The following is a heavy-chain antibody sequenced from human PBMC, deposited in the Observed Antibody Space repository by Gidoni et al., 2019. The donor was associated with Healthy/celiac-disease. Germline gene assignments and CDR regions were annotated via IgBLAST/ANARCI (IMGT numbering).Heavy chain of an antibody. V-gene: IGHV5-51*01. Sequence: EVQLVQSGAEVKKPGESLKISCKGSGYSFTSYWIGWVRQMPRKGLEWMGIIYPGDSDTRYSPSFQGQVTISADKSISTAYLQWSSLKASDTAMYYCARRGLTTGTTKAFDIWGQGTMVTVSS. D-gene: IGHD1-1*01. J-gene: IGHJ3*02. CDR3: ARRGLTTGTTKAFDI. CDR2: IYPGDSDT. CDR1: GYSFTSYW.